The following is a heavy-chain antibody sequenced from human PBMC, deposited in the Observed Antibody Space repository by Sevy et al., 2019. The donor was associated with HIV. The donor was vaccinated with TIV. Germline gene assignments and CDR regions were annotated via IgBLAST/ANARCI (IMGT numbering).Heavy chain of an antibody. D-gene: IGHD3-10*01. CDR1: GGSFSGYY. CDR3: AGGRGGWFDP. Sequence: SETLSLTCGVYGGSFSGYYWNWIRQPPGKGLEWIGEINHSETTNYNPSLKGRVTISVDTSKIQFSLKLSSVTAADTAVYYGAGGRGGWFDPWGQGTLVTVSS. J-gene: IGHJ5*02. V-gene: IGHV4-34*01. CDR2: INHSETT.